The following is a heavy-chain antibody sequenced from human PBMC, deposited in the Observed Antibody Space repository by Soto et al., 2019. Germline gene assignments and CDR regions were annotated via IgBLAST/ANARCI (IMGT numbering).Heavy chain of an antibody. CDR2: IYYSGST. V-gene: IGHV4-59*08. D-gene: IGHD4-17*01. Sequence: SETLSLTCTVSDCSISSYYWSWIRQPPGKGLEWIGYIYYSGSTNYNPSLKSRVTISVDTSKNQFSLKLSSVTAADTAVYYCASTAVYGDYDDYWGQGTLVTVSS. J-gene: IGHJ4*02. CDR1: DCSISSYY. CDR3: ASTAVYGDYDDY.